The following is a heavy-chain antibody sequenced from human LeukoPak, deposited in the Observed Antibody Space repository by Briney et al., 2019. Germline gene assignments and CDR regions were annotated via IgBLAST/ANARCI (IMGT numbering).Heavy chain of an antibody. D-gene: IGHD1-26*01. Sequence: GGSLRLSCAASGFTFSSYEMNWVRQAPGKGLECVSYISGSSDYTNYPDSVKGRFTISRDNAKNSLYLQMNSLRAEDTAVYYCARVRVGTTNRFDYWGQGTLVTVSS. J-gene: IGHJ4*02. CDR1: GFTFSSYE. V-gene: IGHV3-48*03. CDR2: ISGSSDYT. CDR3: ARVRVGTTNRFDY.